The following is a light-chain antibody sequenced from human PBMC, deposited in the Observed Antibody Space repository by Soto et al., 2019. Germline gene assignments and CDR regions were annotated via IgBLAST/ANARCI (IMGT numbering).Light chain of an antibody. CDR1: QTIGNW. CDR3: QQYNTYPLT. Sequence: DIQMTQSPSALSASVGDRVTITCRASQTIGNWLAWYQQKPGKAPKVLIFDASTLDGGVPSRFSGRRSGTEFTLTISSLQPSDFATYYCQQYNTYPLTFGGGTKVEI. CDR2: DAS. J-gene: IGKJ4*01. V-gene: IGKV1-5*01.